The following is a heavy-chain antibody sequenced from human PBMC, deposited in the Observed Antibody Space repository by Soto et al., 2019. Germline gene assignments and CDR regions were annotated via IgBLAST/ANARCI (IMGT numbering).Heavy chain of an antibody. V-gene: IGHV1-2*02. CDR1: GYTFTGYY. CDR3: ARGSGMDV. J-gene: IGHJ6*02. Sequence: ASVKVSCKASGYTFTGYYMDWVRQAPGQGLEWMGWINPNSGDTNYAQKFQGRVTMTRDTSISTVYMELSRLRFDDTAVYYCARGSGMDVWGQGTTVTVSS. CDR2: INPNSGDT.